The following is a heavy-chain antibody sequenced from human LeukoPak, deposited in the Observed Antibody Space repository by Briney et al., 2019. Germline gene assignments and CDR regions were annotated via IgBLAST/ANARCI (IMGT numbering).Heavy chain of an antibody. CDR1: GFTFDDYA. D-gene: IGHD6-19*01. CDR2: ISWNSGSI. V-gene: IGHV3-9*01. Sequence: HPGRSLRLSCAASGFTFDDYAMPWVRQAPGKGLEWVSGISWNSGSIGYADSVKGRFTISRDNAKNSLYLQMNSLRAEDTALYYCAKGGHKWLGVFDYWGQGTLVTVSS. CDR3: AKGGHKWLGVFDY. J-gene: IGHJ4*02.